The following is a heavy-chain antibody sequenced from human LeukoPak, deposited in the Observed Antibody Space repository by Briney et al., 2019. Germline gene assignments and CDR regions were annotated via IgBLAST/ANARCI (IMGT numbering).Heavy chain of an antibody. J-gene: IGHJ5*02. D-gene: IGHD2-15*01. Sequence: SETLSLTCTVSGGSIRSSYYYWGWIRQPPGKGLEWLGSIYDSGSTYYNPSLKSRVTISVDTSKNQFSLKLNSVTAADTAVYYCARGVVAARFWFDPWGQGTLVTVSS. CDR3: ARGVVAARFWFDP. CDR2: IYDSGST. CDR1: GGSIRSSYYY. V-gene: IGHV4-39*01.